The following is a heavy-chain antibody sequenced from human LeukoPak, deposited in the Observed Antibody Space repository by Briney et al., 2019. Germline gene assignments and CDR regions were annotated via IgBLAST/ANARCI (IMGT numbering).Heavy chain of an antibody. CDR2: IFSNDEK. J-gene: IGHJ4*02. Sequence: SGPTLVNPTETLTLTCTVSGFSLSATRMGVSWIRQPPGKALEWLAHIFSNDEKAYSTSLKSRLTITKDTSKNQVVLTMTNMDPVDTATYYCAHSSGYDSSGYYTFRFDYWGQGTLVTVSS. D-gene: IGHD3-22*01. CDR1: GFSLSATRMG. V-gene: IGHV2-26*01. CDR3: AHSSGYDSSGYYTFRFDY.